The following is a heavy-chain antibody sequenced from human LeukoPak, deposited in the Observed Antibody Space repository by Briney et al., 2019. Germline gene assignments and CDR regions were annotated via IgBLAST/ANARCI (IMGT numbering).Heavy chain of an antibody. CDR2: INPNSGGT. V-gene: IGHV1-2*06. Sequence: ASVKVSCKASGYTFTGYYMHWVRQAPGQGLEWMGRINPNSGGTNYAQKFQGRVTMTRDTSISTVYMELSRLRSDDTAVYYCAGGIRNTMVRGVLPYYYYYGMDVWGQGTTVTVSS. D-gene: IGHD3-10*01. J-gene: IGHJ6*02. CDR3: AGGIRNTMVRGVLPYYYYYGMDV. CDR1: GYTFTGYY.